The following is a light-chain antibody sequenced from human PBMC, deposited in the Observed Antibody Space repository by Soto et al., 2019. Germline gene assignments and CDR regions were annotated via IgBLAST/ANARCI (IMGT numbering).Light chain of an antibody. CDR1: NSDVGRYNL. Sequence: QSALTQPASVSGSPGQSITISCTGTNSDVGRYNLVSWYQHHPGKAPKLVIYEANKRPSGISERFSVSKSGNTASLTISGLQAEDEGHYYCCSYAPGSTWVFSGGTKLTVL. CDR3: CSYAPGSTWV. J-gene: IGLJ3*02. V-gene: IGLV2-23*01. CDR2: EAN.